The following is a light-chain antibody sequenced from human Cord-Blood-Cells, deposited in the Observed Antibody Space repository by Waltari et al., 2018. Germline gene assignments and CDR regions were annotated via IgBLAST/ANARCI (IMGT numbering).Light chain of an antibody. Sequence: QSALTQSASVSGSPGQSITISCPGTSSDVGSYNLVPWYQQHPGKAPKLMIYEVSKRPSGVSNRFSGSKSGNTASLTISGLQAEDEADYYCCSYAGSSTWVFGGGTKLTVL. CDR1: SSDVGSYNL. V-gene: IGLV2-23*02. CDR2: EVS. CDR3: CSYAGSSTWV. J-gene: IGLJ3*02.